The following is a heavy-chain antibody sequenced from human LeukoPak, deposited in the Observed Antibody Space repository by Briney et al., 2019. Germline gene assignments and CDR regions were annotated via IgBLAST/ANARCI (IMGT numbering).Heavy chain of an antibody. CDR2: IRVGGDGP. D-gene: IGHD1-26*01. CDR3: AKVMGENTWDMVFGV. J-gene: IGHJ3*01. V-gene: IGHV3-23*01. Sequence: PGGSLRLSCVASGFSFSNYALTWVRQAPGKGPEWVSSIRVGGDGPHYSDSVKGRFTISRDNSKNTLYLQMNSLRAEDTAVYYCAKVMGENTWDMVFGVWGQGTLVTVSS. CDR1: GFSFSNYA.